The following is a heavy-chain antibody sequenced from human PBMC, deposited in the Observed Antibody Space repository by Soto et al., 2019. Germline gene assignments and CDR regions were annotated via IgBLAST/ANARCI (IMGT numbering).Heavy chain of an antibody. CDR3: AKGGCSGVSCGWFDP. CDR1: GFTFSSYA. CDR2: ISGSGGST. Sequence: EVQLLESGGGLVQPGGSLRLSCAASGFTFSSYAMSWVRQAPGKGLEWVSGISGSGGSTYYADSVKGRFTISRDNSKNTMYLQMNSLRAEDTAVYVCAKGGCSGVSCGWFDPWGQGTLVTVSS. V-gene: IGHV3-23*01. J-gene: IGHJ5*02. D-gene: IGHD2-15*01.